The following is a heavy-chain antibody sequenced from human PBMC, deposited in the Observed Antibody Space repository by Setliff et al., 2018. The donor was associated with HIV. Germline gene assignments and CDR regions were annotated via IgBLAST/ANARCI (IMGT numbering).Heavy chain of an antibody. Sequence: GESLKISCKGSGYSFTNNWIGWVRQMPGKGLEWMGITHPEDSDTRYNPSFQGQVTMSTNKSISTAYLQWNSLEASDTAMYYCARHVGDTFDIWGQGTMVTVSS. CDR3: ARHVGDTFDI. CDR1: GYSFTNNW. D-gene: IGHD3-16*01. V-gene: IGHV5-51*01. J-gene: IGHJ3*02. CDR2: THPEDSDT.